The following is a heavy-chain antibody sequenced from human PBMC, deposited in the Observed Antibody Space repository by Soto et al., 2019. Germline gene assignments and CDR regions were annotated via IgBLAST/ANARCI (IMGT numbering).Heavy chain of an antibody. CDR2: IIPILGIA. CDR1: GGTFSSYT. D-gene: IGHD3-3*01. J-gene: IGHJ4*02. CDR3: ARDATYGITIFERFDY. Sequence: GASVKVSCKASGGTFSSYTISWVRQAPGQGLEWMGRIIPILGIANYAQKFQGRVTITADKSTSTAYMELSSLRSEDTAVYYCARDATYGITIFERFDYWGQGTLVTVSS. V-gene: IGHV1-69*04.